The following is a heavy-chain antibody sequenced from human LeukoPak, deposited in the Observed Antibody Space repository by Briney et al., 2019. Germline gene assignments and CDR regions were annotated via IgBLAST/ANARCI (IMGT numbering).Heavy chain of an antibody. CDR2: ISGSGSST. D-gene: IGHD2-15*01. Sequence: GGSLRLSCAASGFTFSSYAMNWVRQAPGKGLEWVSTISGSGSSTYYADSVKGRFTISRDNSKNTLYLQMNSLRAEDTAVYYCAKEKNDIVVVVAATHFDYWGQGTLVTVSS. J-gene: IGHJ4*02. CDR3: AKEKNDIVVVVAATHFDY. CDR1: GFTFSSYA. V-gene: IGHV3-23*01.